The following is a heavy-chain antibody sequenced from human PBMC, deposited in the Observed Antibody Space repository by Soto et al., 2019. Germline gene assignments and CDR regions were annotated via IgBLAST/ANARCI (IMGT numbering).Heavy chain of an antibody. CDR1: GYSISSGYY. CDR2: IYHSGST. V-gene: IGHV4-38-2*01. J-gene: IGHJ4*02. D-gene: IGHD2-15*01. CDR3: GGVVTRNYFDY. Sequence: SETLSLTCAVSGYSISSGYYWGWIRQPPGQGLEWSGSIYHSGSTYYNPSLKSRVTISVDTSKNQFSLKLSSVTAADTAVYYCGGVVTRNYFDYWGQGTLVTVSS.